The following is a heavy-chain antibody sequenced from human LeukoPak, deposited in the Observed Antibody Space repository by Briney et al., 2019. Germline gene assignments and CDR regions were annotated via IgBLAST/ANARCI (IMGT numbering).Heavy chain of an antibody. V-gene: IGHV4-4*02. Sequence: SETLSLTCAVSRDFFTTSNWWSWVRQPPGKGLEWIGEISEGGKTNYNPSLQSRVTMSLDESRSQFSLKLRFVTAADTATYFCARVIPHGWRQNDFWGQGTLVTVSS. CDR3: ARVIPHGWRQNDF. D-gene: IGHD6-19*01. CDR1: RDFFTTSNW. J-gene: IGHJ4*02. CDR2: ISEGGKT.